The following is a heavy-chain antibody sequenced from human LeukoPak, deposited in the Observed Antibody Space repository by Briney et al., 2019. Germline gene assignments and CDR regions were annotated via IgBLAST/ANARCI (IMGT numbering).Heavy chain of an antibody. J-gene: IGHJ5*02. CDR3: ARARRITMIVGAFDP. Sequence: RTSETLSLTCSVSGGSISTYYWSWIRQPPGKGLEWIGYIYYSGSTNYNPSLKSRVTISVDTSKNQFSLKLSSVTAADTAVYYCARARRITMIVGAFDPWGQGTLVTVSS. CDR2: IYYSGST. CDR1: GGSISTYY. D-gene: IGHD3-22*01. V-gene: IGHV4-59*01.